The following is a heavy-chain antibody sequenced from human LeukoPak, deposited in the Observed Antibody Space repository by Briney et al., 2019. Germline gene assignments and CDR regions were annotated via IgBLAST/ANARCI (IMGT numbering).Heavy chain of an antibody. CDR2: ISYDGSNK. Sequence: GGSLRLSCAASGFTFSSYGMHWVRQAPGKGLEWVAVISYDGSNKYYADSVKGRFTISRDNSKNTLYLQMNSLRAEDTAVYYCAKSSRPLRYFDWLLLSWGQGTLVTVYS. V-gene: IGHV3-30*18. J-gene: IGHJ4*02. D-gene: IGHD3-9*01. CDR3: AKSSRPLRYFDWLLLS. CDR1: GFTFSSYG.